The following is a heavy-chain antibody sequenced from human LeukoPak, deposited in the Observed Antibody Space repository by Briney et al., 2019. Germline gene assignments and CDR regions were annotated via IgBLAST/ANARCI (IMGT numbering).Heavy chain of an antibody. CDR3: ARANFLYCSSSTCLFDY. D-gene: IGHD2-2*01. Sequence: ASVKVSCKASGYTFTDYYMHWVRQAPGQGFEWMGWINPDDGDTNYAQKFQGRVSMTRDTSISTAHMEVSRLRSDDTAVYYCARANFLYCSSSTCLFDYWGQGTLVTVSS. CDR2: INPDDGDT. CDR1: GYTFTDYY. V-gene: IGHV1-2*02. J-gene: IGHJ4*02.